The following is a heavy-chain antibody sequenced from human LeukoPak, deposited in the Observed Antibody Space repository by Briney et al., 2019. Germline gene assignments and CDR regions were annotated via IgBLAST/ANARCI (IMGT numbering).Heavy chain of an antibody. CDR3: ARALGDYYDSSGYYYAYYYYMDV. D-gene: IGHD3-22*01. V-gene: IGHV1-18*01. CDR1: GYTFTSYG. CDR2: ISAYNGNT. Sequence: GASVKVSCKASGYTFTSYGISWVRQAPGQGLEWMGWISAYNGNTNYAQKLQGRVTMTTDTSTSTAYMELRSLRSDDTAVYYCARALGDYYDSSGYYYAYYYYMDVWGKGTTVTVSS. J-gene: IGHJ6*03.